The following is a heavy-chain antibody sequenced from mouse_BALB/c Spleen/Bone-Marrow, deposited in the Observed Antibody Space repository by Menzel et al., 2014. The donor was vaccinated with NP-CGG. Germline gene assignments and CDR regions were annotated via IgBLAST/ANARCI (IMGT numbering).Heavy chain of an antibody. CDR2: INPYNGDT. CDR1: GYSFTGYF. Sequence: VQLQQSGPELVKPGASVKISCKASGYSFTGYFMNWVMQSHGKSLEWIGRINPYNGDTFYNQKFKGKATLTVDKSSSTAHMELRSLASEDSAVYYCAREGGYYYGSSPYSDVWGAGTTVPVSS. V-gene: IGHV1-20*02. D-gene: IGHD1-1*01. CDR3: AREGGYYYGSSPYSDV. J-gene: IGHJ1*01.